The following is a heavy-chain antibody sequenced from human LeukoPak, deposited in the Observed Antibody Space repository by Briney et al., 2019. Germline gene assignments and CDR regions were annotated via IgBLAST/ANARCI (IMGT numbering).Heavy chain of an antibody. D-gene: IGHD2-15*01. V-gene: IGHV4-34*01. CDR2: INQSGST. CDR3: VVAAHAFDI. CDR1: GGSISGYY. J-gene: IGHJ3*02. Sequence: PSETLSITCAVYGGSISGYYWSWIRQPPGKGLEWIGEINQSGSTNYNPSLKSRVTISVDTAKNQFSLKLSSVSAEDTAVNYCVVAAHAFDIWGQGTMVTVSS.